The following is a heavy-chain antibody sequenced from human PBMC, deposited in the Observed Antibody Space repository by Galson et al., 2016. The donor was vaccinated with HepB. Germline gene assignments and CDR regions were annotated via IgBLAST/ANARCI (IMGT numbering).Heavy chain of an antibody. V-gene: IGHV4-4*02. J-gene: IGHJ5*02. CDR2: IFHSGST. D-gene: IGHD5-24*01. Sequence: SETLSLTCVVSGGSINSTTWWSWVRQPPGKGLEWIGEIFHSGSTYYSPSLKSRGSLSVDKSKNHFSLRLTSLTAADTAVYYCARRDGFNYSGFDTWGQGTLVTVSS. CDR3: ARRDGFNYSGFDT. CDR1: GGSINSTTW.